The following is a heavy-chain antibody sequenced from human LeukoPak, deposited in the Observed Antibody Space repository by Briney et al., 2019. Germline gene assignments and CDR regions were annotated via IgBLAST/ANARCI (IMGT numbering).Heavy chain of an antibody. J-gene: IGHJ4*02. CDR1: GFTFSNYW. V-gene: IGHV3-7*03. CDR3: ARDRIVATI. D-gene: IGHD5-12*01. CDR2: IKQDGSEK. Sequence: GGSLRLSCAASGFTFSNYWMSWVRQAPGKGLEWVANIKQDGSEKYYVDSVKGRFTISRDNAKNSLYLQMNSLRAEDTAVYYCARDRIVATIWGQGTLVTVSS.